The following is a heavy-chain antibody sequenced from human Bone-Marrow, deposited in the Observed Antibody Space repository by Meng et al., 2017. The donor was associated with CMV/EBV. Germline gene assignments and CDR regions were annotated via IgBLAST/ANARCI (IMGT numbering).Heavy chain of an antibody. V-gene: IGHV4-34*01. CDR3: ARFDWSKYWSSTSCYNLHLPYYGMDV. CDR1: GGSFSGYY. J-gene: IGHJ6*02. D-gene: IGHD2-2*02. CDR2: INHSGST. Sequence: SETLSLTCAVYGGSFSGYYWSWIRQPPGKGLEWIGEINHSGSTNYNPSLKSRVTISVDTSKNQFSLKPSSVTAADKAVYYRARFDWSKYWSSTSCYNLHLPYYGMDVWGQGATVTVSS.